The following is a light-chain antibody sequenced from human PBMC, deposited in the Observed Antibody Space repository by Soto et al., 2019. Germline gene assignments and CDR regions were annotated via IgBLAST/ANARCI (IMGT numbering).Light chain of an antibody. V-gene: IGKV1-39*01. CDR3: QQSYSTRPLT. CDR2: AAS. J-gene: IGKJ4*01. Sequence: DIQMTQSPSSLSASVGDRVTITCRASQSISNYLNWYQQKPGKAPKLLIYAASSLQSGVPSRFSGSGSGTDFTLTISSLQPEDFATYYCQQSYSTRPLTFGGGTKVEIK. CDR1: QSISNY.